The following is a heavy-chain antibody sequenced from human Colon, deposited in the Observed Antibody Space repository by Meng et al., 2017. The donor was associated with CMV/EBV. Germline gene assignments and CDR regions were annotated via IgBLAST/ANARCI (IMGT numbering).Heavy chain of an antibody. CDR3: TEMGADIAAAAHFDG. Sequence: GESLKISCAASGFTFSSYAMSWVRQAPGKGPEWVSAISSSDGRTYYAGSVKGRFTISRDNSRNILYLQMTGLRVEDTAVYYCTEMGADIAAAAHFDGWGQGTLVTVSS. V-gene: IGHV3-23*01. D-gene: IGHD6-13*01. CDR2: ISSSDGRT. J-gene: IGHJ4*02. CDR1: GFTFSSYA.